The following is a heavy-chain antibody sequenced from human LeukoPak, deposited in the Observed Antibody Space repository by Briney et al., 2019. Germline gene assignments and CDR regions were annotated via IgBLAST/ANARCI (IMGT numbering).Heavy chain of an antibody. CDR2: INPSGGST. D-gene: IGHD3-3*01. Sequence: ASVKVSCKTSPYTFTRNYMHWVRQAPGQGLQWMGIINPSGGSTNYAQKFQGRVTMTRDTSTSTVYMELSRLRSEDTAVYYCATWAGEVKNGLWSGPFDYWGQGTLVTVSS. J-gene: IGHJ4*02. CDR1: PYTFTRNY. CDR3: ATWAGEVKNGLWSGPFDY. V-gene: IGHV1-46*01.